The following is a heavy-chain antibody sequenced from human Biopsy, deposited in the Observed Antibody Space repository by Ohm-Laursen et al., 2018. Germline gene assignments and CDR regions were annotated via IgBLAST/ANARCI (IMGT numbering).Heavy chain of an antibody. V-gene: IGHV2-70*04. D-gene: IGHD1-26*01. CDR3: ARASASQYYGVDA. J-gene: IGHJ6*02. CDR1: GFSFTTVGMR. CDR2: IDWAGDT. Sequence: TQTLTLTRTFSGFSFTTVGMRVTWIRQAPGKALEWLAHIDWAGDTRYSASLKTRLPISKDTFKDQVVLTMTDIDPVDTATYYCARASASQYYGVDAWGQGTSVTVSS.